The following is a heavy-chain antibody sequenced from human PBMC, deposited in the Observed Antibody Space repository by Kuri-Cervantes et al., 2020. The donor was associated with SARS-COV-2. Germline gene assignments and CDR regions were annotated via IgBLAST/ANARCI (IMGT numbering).Heavy chain of an antibody. CDR2: INPSGGST. CDR1: GYTFTSYY. CDR3: ARVACSGGSCYPRYYYGMDV. J-gene: IGHJ6*02. V-gene: IGHV1-46*01. Sequence: ASVKVSCKASGYTFTSYYMHWVRQAPGQGLEWRGIINPSGGSTSYAQKFQGRVTMTRDTSTSTVYMELSSLRSEDTAVYYCARVACSGGSCYPRYYYGMDVWGQGTTVTVSS. D-gene: IGHD2-15*01.